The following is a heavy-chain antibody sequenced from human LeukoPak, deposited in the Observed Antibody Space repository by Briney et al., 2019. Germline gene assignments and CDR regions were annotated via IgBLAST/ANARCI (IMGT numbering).Heavy chain of an antibody. D-gene: IGHD1-26*01. V-gene: IGHV3-30*18. Sequence: PGGSLRLSCAASGFTFSSYGMHWVCQAPGKGLEWVAVISYDGSNKYYADSVKGRFTISRDNSKNTLYLQMNSLRAEDTAVYYCAKEVGSYYHGLDYWGQGTLVTVSS. J-gene: IGHJ4*02. CDR3: AKEVGSYYHGLDY. CDR1: GFTFSSYG. CDR2: ISYDGSNK.